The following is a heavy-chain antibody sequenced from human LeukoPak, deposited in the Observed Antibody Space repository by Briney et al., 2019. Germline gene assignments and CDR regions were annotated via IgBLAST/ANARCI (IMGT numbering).Heavy chain of an antibody. CDR3: AKRQLNSGWFKYFDS. CDR2: IHDNADET. CDR1: GFTFSSYG. J-gene: IGHJ4*02. D-gene: IGHD6-19*01. Sequence: PGGSLRLSCAASGFTFSSYGMTWVRQAPGRGLEWVSYIHDNADETFYTDSVKGRFTISRDNSRNTLSLQMNSLRVEDTAVYFCAKRQLNSGWFKYFDSWGQGTLVTVSS. V-gene: IGHV3-23*01.